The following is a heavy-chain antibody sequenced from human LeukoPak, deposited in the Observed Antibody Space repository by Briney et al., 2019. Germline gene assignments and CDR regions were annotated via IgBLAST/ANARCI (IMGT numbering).Heavy chain of an antibody. D-gene: IGHD6-19*01. Sequence: SETLSLTCAVYGGSFSSYYWSWIRQPPGKGLEWIGEINHTGSTKYNPSLKSRVSISVDTSKNQFSLRLTSVTAADTAVYYCAKEEYSSGWYYFDYWGQGTLVTVSS. V-gene: IGHV4-34*01. CDR2: INHTGST. CDR3: AKEEYSSGWYYFDY. CDR1: GGSFSSYY. J-gene: IGHJ4*02.